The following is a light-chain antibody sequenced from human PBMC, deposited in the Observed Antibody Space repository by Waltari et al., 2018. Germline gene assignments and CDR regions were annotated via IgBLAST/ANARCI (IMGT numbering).Light chain of an antibody. CDR1: HNLFYSSNNQNY. J-gene: IGKJ1*01. CDR2: SAS. Sequence: DIVMTQSPDSLVVSLGERATLNCWSSHNLFYSSNNQNYVAWYQHKPGQPPKLLISSASARESGVPDRFSGSGYGTDFSLTIDSLQAEDVGVYYCQQYYDTHVWTFGQGTKVEIK. V-gene: IGKV4-1*01. CDR3: QQYYDTHVWT.